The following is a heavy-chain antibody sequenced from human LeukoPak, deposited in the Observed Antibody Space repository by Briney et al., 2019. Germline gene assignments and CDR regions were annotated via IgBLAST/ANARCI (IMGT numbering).Heavy chain of an antibody. V-gene: IGHV1-69*04. CDR1: GGTFSSYA. CDR2: IIPILGIA. Sequence: GASVKVSCKASGGTFSSYAISWVRQAPGQGLEWMGRIIPILGIANYAQKFQGRVTITADKSTSTAYMERSSLRSEDTAVYYCASSVRGAGTTYPGYWGQGTLVTVSS. J-gene: IGHJ4*02. CDR3: ASSVRGAGTTYPGY. D-gene: IGHD1-7*01.